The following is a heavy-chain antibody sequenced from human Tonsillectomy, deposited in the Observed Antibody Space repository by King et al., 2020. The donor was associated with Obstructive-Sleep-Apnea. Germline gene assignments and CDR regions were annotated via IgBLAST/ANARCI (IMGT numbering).Heavy chain of an antibody. Sequence: QLQESGPGVVKPSETLSLTCTVSGGSISSSSCYWGWVRQPPGKGLEWIGSIDHSGSSYYNPSLKSRVTISVDTSKNQFSLKLSSVTAADTAVYYCARAHDYGDVDYWGQGTLVTVSS. D-gene: IGHD4-17*01. CDR1: GGSISSSSCY. J-gene: IGHJ4*02. CDR3: ARAHDYGDVDY. CDR2: IDHSGSS. V-gene: IGHV4-39*07.